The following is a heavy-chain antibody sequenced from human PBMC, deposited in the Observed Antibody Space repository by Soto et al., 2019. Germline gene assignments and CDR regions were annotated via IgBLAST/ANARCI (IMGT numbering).Heavy chain of an antibody. Sequence: QVQLVQSGAEVKKPGSSVKVSCKASGGTFSSYAISWVRQAPGQGLEWMGGIIPIFGSTKYAQKFQGRVTITADKSTTTAYMELSRLRSEDTAVYYCARGSGMGAPDGSFDIWGQGTMVTVSS. J-gene: IGHJ3*02. CDR1: GGTFSSYA. CDR3: ARGSGMGAPDGSFDI. V-gene: IGHV1-69*06. D-gene: IGHD1-26*01. CDR2: IIPIFGST.